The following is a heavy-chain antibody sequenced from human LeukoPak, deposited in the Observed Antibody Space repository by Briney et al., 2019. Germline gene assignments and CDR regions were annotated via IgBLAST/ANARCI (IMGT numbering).Heavy chain of an antibody. V-gene: IGHV4-39*01. CDR3: ARHYYDSSGYYLEGFDI. D-gene: IGHD3-22*01. CDR1: GDSISSNSYY. CDR2: IYYSGAS. Sequence: SETLSLTRTVSGDSISSNSYYWGWIRQPPGKGLEWIGSIYYSGASYYNPSLKSRVIISVDTSKNQFSLKLSSVTAADTAVFYCARHYYDSSGYYLEGFDIWGQGTMVTVSS. J-gene: IGHJ3*02.